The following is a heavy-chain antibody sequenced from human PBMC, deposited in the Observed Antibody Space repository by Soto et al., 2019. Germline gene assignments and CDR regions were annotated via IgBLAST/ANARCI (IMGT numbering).Heavy chain of an antibody. D-gene: IGHD6-13*01. V-gene: IGHV3-30*18. CDR2: ISFDGGNQ. CDR1: GFDFNTYG. CDR3: AKDSSITAAGSGGWFDP. Sequence: QVQLVQSGGGVVQPGRSLRLSCAASGFDFNTYGLHWVRQAPGKGREWVAGISFDGGNQYYADSVKGRFTISRDKSNNTLFLQMNSLGAEDTATYYCAKDSSITAAGSGGWFDPWGHGTLVIVSS. J-gene: IGHJ5*02.